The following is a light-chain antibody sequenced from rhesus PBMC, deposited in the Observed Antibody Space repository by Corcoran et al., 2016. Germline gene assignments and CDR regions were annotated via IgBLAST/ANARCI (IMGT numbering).Light chain of an antibody. Sequence: DIQMTQSPSSLSASVGDTVTITCRASQSISSWLAWYQQKPGKAPKFLIYKASSLQSGVPSRFSGSGSGPDFTLTISSLQSEDFATYYCQQYSSSPPWTFGQGTKVEIK. CDR2: KAS. V-gene: IGKV1-22*01. CDR3: QQYSSSPPWT. CDR1: QSISSW. J-gene: IGKJ1*01.